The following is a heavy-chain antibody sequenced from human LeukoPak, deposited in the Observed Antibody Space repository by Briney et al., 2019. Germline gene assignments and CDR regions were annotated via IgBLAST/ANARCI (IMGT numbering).Heavy chain of an antibody. V-gene: IGHV1-46*01. CDR3: ARGLLYGSGSYYKIGAFDI. CDR2: INPSGGST. Sequence: ASVKVSCKASGYTFTSYYMHWVRQAPGQGLEWMGIINPSGGSTSYAQKFQGRVTMTRDTSTSTVYMELSSLRSEDTAVYYCARGLLYGSGSYYKIGAFDIWGQGTMVTVSS. D-gene: IGHD3-10*01. CDR1: GYTFTSYY. J-gene: IGHJ3*02.